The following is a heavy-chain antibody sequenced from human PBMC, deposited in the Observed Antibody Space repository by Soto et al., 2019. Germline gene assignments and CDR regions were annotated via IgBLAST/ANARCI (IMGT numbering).Heavy chain of an antibody. J-gene: IGHJ5*02. CDR1: GYTFTTYA. CDR2: INAGNGNT. D-gene: IGHD6-13*01. Sequence: ASVKVSCKASGYTFTTYAIHWVRQAPGQSLEWMGWINAGNGNTKYSQNFQGRVDITRDTSASTAYMELSSLRSEDTAVYYCGRGLAAAGTIGWFDPWGQGTLVTVSS. CDR3: GRGLAAAGTIGWFDP. V-gene: IGHV1-3*01.